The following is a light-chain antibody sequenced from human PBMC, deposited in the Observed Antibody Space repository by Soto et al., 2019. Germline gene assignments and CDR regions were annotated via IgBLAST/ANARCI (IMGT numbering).Light chain of an antibody. V-gene: IGKV1-5*03. Sequence: DIQMTQSPSTLSGSVGDRVTITCRASQTISSWLAWYQQKPGKAPKRLIYKASTLKSGVPSRFGGSGSGTEFTLTISSLQPDDFATYYCQHYNSYSEAFGQGTKVELK. CDR3: QHYNSYSEA. CDR1: QTISSW. J-gene: IGKJ1*01. CDR2: KAS.